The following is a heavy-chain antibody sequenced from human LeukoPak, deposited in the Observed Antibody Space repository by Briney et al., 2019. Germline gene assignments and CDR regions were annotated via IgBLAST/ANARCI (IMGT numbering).Heavy chain of an antibody. V-gene: IGHV3-23*01. CDR3: GRGDGECGGFCSS. Sequence: PGGSLRLSSPPAASTAITISMGCDRQAPGKGLEWVSVVSGSGGSTYYADSVKGRFTISRDKSRNTLYLQMNSLRAGDTAVYELGRGDGECGGFCSSWGQGTLVTVSS. J-gene: IGHJ5*02. D-gene: IGHD2-21*01. CDR2: VSGSGGST. CDR1: ASTAITIS.